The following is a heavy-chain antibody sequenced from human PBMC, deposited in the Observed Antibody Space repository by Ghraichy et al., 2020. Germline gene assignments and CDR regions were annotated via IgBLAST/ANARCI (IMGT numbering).Heavy chain of an antibody. CDR1: GFTFSSYW. J-gene: IGHJ4*02. V-gene: IGHV3-7*03. Sequence: GESLNISCAASGFTFSSYWMSWVRQAPGKGLEWVANIKQDGSEKYYVDAVKGRFTISRDNAKTSLSLQMNSLRAEDTAVYYCARDALWELLRGGFDYWGQGTLVIVSS. CDR3: ARDALWELLRGGFDY. CDR2: IKQDGSEK. D-gene: IGHD1-26*01.